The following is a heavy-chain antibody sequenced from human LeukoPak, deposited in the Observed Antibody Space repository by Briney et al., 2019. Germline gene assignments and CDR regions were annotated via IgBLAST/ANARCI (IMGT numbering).Heavy chain of an antibody. CDR1: GFTFSSYA. V-gene: IGHV3-30-3*01. Sequence: GGSLRLSCAASGFTFSSYAMHWVRQAPGKGLEWVAVISYDGSNKYYADSVKGRFTISRDNSKNTLYLQMNSLRAEDTAVYYCARAQSSSWYSGPWGMDVWGQGTTVTVSS. D-gene: IGHD6-13*01. CDR2: ISYDGSNK. CDR3: ARAQSSSWYSGPWGMDV. J-gene: IGHJ6*02.